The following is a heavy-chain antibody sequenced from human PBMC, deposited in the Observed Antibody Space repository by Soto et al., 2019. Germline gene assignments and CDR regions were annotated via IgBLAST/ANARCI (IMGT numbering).Heavy chain of an antibody. V-gene: IGHV3-33*01. CDR1: GFTFSSYG. CDR3: VSEYCSGGSCCYSGMAV. CDR2: IWYDGSNK. J-gene: IGHJ6*02. D-gene: IGHD2-15*01. Sequence: QVQLVESGGGVVQPGRSLRLSCAASGFTFSSYGMHWVRQAPGKGLEWVAVIWYDGSNKYYADSVEGRFTISRDKSKNSLYLTMNSLRAEATDVYYCVSEYCSGGSCCYSGMAVWGQGTTVTVSS.